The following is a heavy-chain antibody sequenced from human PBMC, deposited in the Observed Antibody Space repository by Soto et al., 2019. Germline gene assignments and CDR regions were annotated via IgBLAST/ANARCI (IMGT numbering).Heavy chain of an antibody. J-gene: IGHJ4*02. V-gene: IGHV1-18*01. Sequence: GASVKVSCKASGYTFTSYCISWVRQAPGQGLEWMGWISAYNGNTNYSPSFQGHVTISADKSISTAYLQWSSLKASDTAMYYCARVQSPYYDILTGPDGAFDYWGQGTLVPVSS. CDR2: ISAYNGNT. CDR1: GYTFTSYC. CDR3: ARVQSPYYDILTGPDGAFDY. D-gene: IGHD3-9*01.